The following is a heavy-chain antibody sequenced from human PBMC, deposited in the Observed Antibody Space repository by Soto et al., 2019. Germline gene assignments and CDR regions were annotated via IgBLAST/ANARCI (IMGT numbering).Heavy chain of an antibody. CDR2: ISYDGSNK. CDR1: GFTFSSYA. J-gene: IGHJ4*02. CDR3: ARVVGATWYYFDY. V-gene: IGHV3-30-3*01. D-gene: IGHD1-26*01. Sequence: PGGSLRLSCAASGFTFSSYAMHWVRQAPGKGLEWVAVISYDGSNKYYADSVKGRFTISRDNSKNTLYLQMNSLRAEDTAVYYCARVVGATWYYFDYWGQGTLVTVSS.